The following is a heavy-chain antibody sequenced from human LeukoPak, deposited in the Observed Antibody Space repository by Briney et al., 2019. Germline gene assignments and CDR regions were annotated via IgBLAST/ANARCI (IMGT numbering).Heavy chain of an antibody. CDR2: IKQDGSEK. D-gene: IGHD2-2*01. V-gene: IGHV3-7*03. CDR1: GFTFSRYW. CDR3: ARDRFGVPAAIPLDY. J-gene: IGHJ4*02. Sequence: GGSLRLSCVASGFTFSRYWMSWVRQAPGKGLEWVANIKQDGSEKYYVDSVKGRFTISRDNAKNSLYLQMNSLRAEDTALYYCARDRFGVPAAIPLDYWGQGTLVTVSS.